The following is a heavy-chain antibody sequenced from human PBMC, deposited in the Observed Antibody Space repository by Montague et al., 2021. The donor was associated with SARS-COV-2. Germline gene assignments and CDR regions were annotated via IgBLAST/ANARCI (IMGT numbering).Heavy chain of an antibody. CDR2: IDYSGST. CDR3: ARELGYDSSGYYAYFDY. J-gene: IGHJ4*02. CDR1: GGSISRYY. Sequence: SETLSLTCTVSGGSISRYYWSWIRQPPGKGLEWIGYIDYSGSTKYNPSLKSRVTISVDTSKYQFSLKLNSVTAADTAVYYCARELGYDSSGYYAYFDYWGQGTLVTVSS. D-gene: IGHD3-22*01. V-gene: IGHV4-59*13.